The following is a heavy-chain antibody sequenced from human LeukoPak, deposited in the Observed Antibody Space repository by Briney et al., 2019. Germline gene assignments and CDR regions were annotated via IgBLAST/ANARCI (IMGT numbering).Heavy chain of an antibody. CDR1: GYTFTSYY. J-gene: IGHJ4*02. V-gene: IGHV1-46*01. D-gene: IGHD2-15*01. CDR3: ARDRCSGGSCPQPTEIDY. CDR2: INPSGGST. Sequence: ASVKVSCKAPGYTFTSYYMHWVRQAPGQGLEWMGIINPSGGSTSYAQKFQGRVTMTRDTSTSTVYMELSSLRSEDTAVYYCARDRCSGGSCPQPTEIDYWGQGTLVTVSS.